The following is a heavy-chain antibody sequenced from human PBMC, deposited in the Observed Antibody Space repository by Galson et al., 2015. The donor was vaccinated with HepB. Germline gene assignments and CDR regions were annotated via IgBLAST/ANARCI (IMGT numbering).Heavy chain of an antibody. Sequence: SVKVSCKASGGTFSNNVISWVRQAPGQGLEWMGRIIPILGRANYAQRFQGRVTITADKSTSTAYMELSSLRSEDTAIYYCAREVVEAFDIWGQGTMVTVSS. D-gene: IGHD1-1*01. CDR2: IIPILGRA. CDR3: AREVVEAFDI. J-gene: IGHJ3*02. CDR1: GGTFSNNV. V-gene: IGHV1-69*04.